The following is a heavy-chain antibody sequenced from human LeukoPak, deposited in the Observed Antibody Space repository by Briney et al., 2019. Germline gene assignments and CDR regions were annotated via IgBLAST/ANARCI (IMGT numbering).Heavy chain of an antibody. CDR1: GGSFSRYY. D-gene: IGHD6-19*01. J-gene: IGHJ4*02. CDR2: INHSGST. V-gene: IGHV4-34*01. CDR3: ARGHLLSGWYNDY. Sequence: SETLSLTCAVYGGSFSRYYWSWIRQPPGKGLEWIGEINHSGSTNYNPSLKSRVTISVDTSKNQFSLKLSSVTAADTAVYYCARGHLLSGWYNDYWGQGTLVTVSS.